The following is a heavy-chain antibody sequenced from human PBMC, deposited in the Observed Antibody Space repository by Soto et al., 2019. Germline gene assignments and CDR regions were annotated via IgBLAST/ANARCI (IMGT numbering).Heavy chain of an antibody. Sequence: QVQLEQSGAEVKKPGDSVKVSCKASGYSFSSYGISWVRQAPGQGLEWMGWISGYNGNTYYPQKFQGRVTMTTETSTSTAYMELTNLRSDDTAIYYCARDNVHSTIWRDFDYWGQGTLVTVSS. V-gene: IGHV1-18*01. D-gene: IGHD6-13*01. CDR3: ARDNVHSTIWRDFDY. J-gene: IGHJ4*02. CDR2: ISGYNGNT. CDR1: GYSFSSYG.